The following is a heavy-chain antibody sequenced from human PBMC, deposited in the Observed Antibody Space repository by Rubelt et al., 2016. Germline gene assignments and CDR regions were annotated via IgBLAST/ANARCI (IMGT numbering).Heavy chain of an antibody. Sequence: YGGSFSGYYWSWIRQPPGKGLEWIGEINHSGSTNYNPSLKSRVTISVDTSKNQFSLKLSSVTAADTAVYYCAREAAAGIDYWGQGTLVTVSS. CDR3: AREAAAGIDY. CDR1: GGSFSGYY. V-gene: IGHV4-34*01. CDR2: INHSGST. D-gene: IGHD6-13*01. J-gene: IGHJ4*02.